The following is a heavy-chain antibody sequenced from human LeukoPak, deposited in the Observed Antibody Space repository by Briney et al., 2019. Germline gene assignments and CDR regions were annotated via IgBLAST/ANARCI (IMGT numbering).Heavy chain of an antibody. V-gene: IGHV1-18*01. J-gene: IGHJ4*02. Sequence: ASVKVSCKACGYTFTSYGIAWVRQGPGQGLQWMGWISANNGDTSYSQKLQGRVTMTTDTSTNTAYMELRSLTSDDTAVYYCARDPPGLTLGSPGDYWGQGTLVIVSS. CDR1: GYTFTSYG. CDR3: ARDPPGLTLGSPGDY. CDR2: ISANNGDT. D-gene: IGHD3-16*01.